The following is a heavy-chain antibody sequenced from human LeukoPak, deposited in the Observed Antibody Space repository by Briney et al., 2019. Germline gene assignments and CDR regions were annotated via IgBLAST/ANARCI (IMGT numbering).Heavy chain of an antibody. V-gene: IGHV1-2*02. CDR3: AKSVGILTGYPDYYYYYMDV. D-gene: IGHD3-9*01. CDR1: GYTFTGYY. CDR2: INPNSGGT. J-gene: IGHJ6*03. Sequence: ASVKVSCKASGYTFTGYYMHWVRQAPGQGLEWMGWINPNSGGTNYAQKFQGRVTMTRDTSISTAYMELSRLRSDDTALYYCAKSVGILTGYPDYYYYYMDVWGKGTPVTISS.